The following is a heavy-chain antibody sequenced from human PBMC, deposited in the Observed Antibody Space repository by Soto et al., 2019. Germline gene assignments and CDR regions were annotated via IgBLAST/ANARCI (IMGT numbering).Heavy chain of an antibody. J-gene: IGHJ5*02. CDR1: GYDLITYG. CDR2: ISAHSGNT. CDR3: ARWGGYFTSATCFSGWFDP. V-gene: IGHV1-18*01. D-gene: IGHD2-2*01. Sequence: QVQLVQSGDEVKKPGASVKVSCKASGYDLITYGITWVRQAPGQGLEWMGWISAHSGNTDYAQTFEGRVTVTTDTSTNTAYMELRSLTSDDTAVYYCARWGGYFTSATCFSGWFDPWGQGTLVTVSS.